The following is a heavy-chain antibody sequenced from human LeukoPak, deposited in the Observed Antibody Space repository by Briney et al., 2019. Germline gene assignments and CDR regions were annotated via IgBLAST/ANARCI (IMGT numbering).Heavy chain of an antibody. CDR3: ARGYCSSTSCYLSGGRDYYMDV. CDR1: GGSISSYY. Sequence: SETLSLTCTVSGGSISSYYWSWIRQPPGKGLEWIGYIYYSGSTNYNPSLKSRVTISVDTSKNQFSLKLSSVTAADTAVYYCARGYCSSTSCYLSGGRDYYMDVWGKGTTVTVSS. J-gene: IGHJ6*03. V-gene: IGHV4-59*01. CDR2: IYYSGST. D-gene: IGHD2-2*01.